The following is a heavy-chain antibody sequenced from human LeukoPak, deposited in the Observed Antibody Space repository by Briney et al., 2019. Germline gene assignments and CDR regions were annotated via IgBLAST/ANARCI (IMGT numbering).Heavy chain of an antibody. Sequence: GGSLRLSCAASGFTFSDYTMTWVRQAPGKGLEWVASISSDSSYIDYADSVRGRFTISRDNAKNSLFLKTDTLRGDDTGIYYCARDPNVLGITPYYFDFWGQGTLVTVSS. CDR1: GFTFSDYT. CDR3: ARDPNVLGITPYYFDF. J-gene: IGHJ4*02. D-gene: IGHD3-10*02. V-gene: IGHV3-21*01. CDR2: ISSDSSYI.